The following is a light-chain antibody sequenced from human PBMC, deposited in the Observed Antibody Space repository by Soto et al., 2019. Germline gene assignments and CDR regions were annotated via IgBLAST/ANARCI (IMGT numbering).Light chain of an antibody. CDR1: SSDVGVYNF. Sequence: QSVLTQPASVSGSPGQSITISCTGTSSDVGVYNFVSWYQQHPGKAPKLMIYEVRNRPSGVSNRFSGSKSGNTASLTISGLRAEDEADYYCSSYTSSSVVFGGGTQLTVL. V-gene: IGLV2-14*01. CDR2: EVR. CDR3: SSYTSSSVV. J-gene: IGLJ2*01.